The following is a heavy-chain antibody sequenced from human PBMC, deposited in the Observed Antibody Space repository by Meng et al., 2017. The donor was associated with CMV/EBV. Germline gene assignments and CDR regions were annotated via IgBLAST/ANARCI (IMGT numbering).Heavy chain of an antibody. CDR1: SSYY. J-gene: IGHJ5*02. D-gene: IGHD3-3*01. V-gene: IGHV4-39*06. Sequence: SSYYWAWISRPQGKGLGWIGGIYYRGSTYYNPSLKSQVTMSVDTSKNQFALKLSSVTAADTAVYYCARVGWGYGDFWSGYNHNWFDPWGQGTLVTVSS. CDR2: IYYRGST. CDR3: ARVGWGYGDFWSGYNHNWFDP.